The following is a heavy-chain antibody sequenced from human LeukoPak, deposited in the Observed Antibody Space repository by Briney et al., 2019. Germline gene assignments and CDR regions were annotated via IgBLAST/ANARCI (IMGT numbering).Heavy chain of an antibody. Sequence: GASVKVSCRASGGTFGSYAISWVRQAPGQGLEWMGGIIPIFGTANYAQKFQGRVTITTDESTSTAYMELSSLRSEDTAVYYCARVRVGYCSSTSCNNYFDYWGQGTLVTVSS. J-gene: IGHJ4*02. D-gene: IGHD2-2*02. V-gene: IGHV1-69*05. CDR2: IIPIFGTA. CDR3: ARVRVGYCSSTSCNNYFDY. CDR1: GGTFGSYA.